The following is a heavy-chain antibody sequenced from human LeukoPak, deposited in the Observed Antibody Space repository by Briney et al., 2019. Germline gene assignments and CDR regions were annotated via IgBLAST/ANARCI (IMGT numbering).Heavy chain of an antibody. D-gene: IGHD3-22*01. CDR3: ARGTNYYDRSGYYPDY. CDR2: IKQDGSEK. J-gene: IGHJ4*02. CDR1: GFTFSGYW. Sequence: GGSLRLSCAASGFTFSGYWMSWVRQAPGKGLEWVANIKQDGSEKYYVDSVKGRFTISRDNAENSLYLQMNSLRAEDTAVYYCARGTNYYDRSGYYPDYWGQGTLVTVSS. V-gene: IGHV3-7*01.